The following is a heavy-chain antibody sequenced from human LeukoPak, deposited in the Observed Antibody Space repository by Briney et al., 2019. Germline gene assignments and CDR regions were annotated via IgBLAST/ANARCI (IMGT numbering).Heavy chain of an antibody. CDR3: ARPFTWPGAFAI. V-gene: IGHV4-59*08. Sequence: SETLSLTCTVSGGPISSYYWSWIRQPPGKGLEWIGYIYYSGSTNYNPSLKSRVTISVDTFKNQFSLKLTSVTAADTAVYYCARPFTWPGAFAIWGQGTMVTASS. CDR1: GGPISSYY. J-gene: IGHJ3*02. CDR2: IYYSGST. D-gene: IGHD3-10*01.